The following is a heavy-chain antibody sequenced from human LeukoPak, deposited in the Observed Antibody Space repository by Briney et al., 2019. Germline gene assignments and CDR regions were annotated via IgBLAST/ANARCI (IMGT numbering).Heavy chain of an antibody. V-gene: IGHV3-33*01. J-gene: IGHJ4*02. D-gene: IGHD4-11*01. CDR3: VRVGYTNYGIDY. Sequence: GGSLRLSCAVSGFTFSSYGMHWVRQAPGKGLEWVAVIWYDGSNKYYADSVKGRFTISRDSSKNTLDLQMNSLRAEDTAVYYCVRVGYTNYGIDYSGQGTLVTVSS. CDR2: IWYDGSNK. CDR1: GFTFSSYG.